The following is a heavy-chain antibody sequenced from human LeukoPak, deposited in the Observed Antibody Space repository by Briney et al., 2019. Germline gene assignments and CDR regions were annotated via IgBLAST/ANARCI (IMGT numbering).Heavy chain of an antibody. CDR2: INPDSGGT. Sequence: GASVKVSCKASGYTFTDYYMHWVRQAPGQGLEWMGWINPDSGGTNYAQKFQGRVTMTRDTSISTAYMELSRLRSDDTAVYYCARSIVVVIATQGPDYWGQGTLVTVSS. CDR3: ARSIVVVIATQGPDY. CDR1: GYTFTDYY. D-gene: IGHD2-21*01. J-gene: IGHJ4*02. V-gene: IGHV1-2*02.